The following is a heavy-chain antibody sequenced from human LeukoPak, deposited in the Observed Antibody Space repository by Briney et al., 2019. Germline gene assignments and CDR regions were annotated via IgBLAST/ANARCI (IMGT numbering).Heavy chain of an antibody. CDR1: GFTFSNTW. V-gene: IGHV3-15*01. CDR3: TTIKAYSSSW. Sequence: GGSLRLSCAASGFTFSNTWMSWVRQAPGKGLEWVGRVKSKTDGGTTDYAAPVKGRFTISRDDSKKTLYLQMNSLKTEDTGVYYCTTIKAYSSSWWGQGTLVTVSS. J-gene: IGHJ4*02. D-gene: IGHD6-13*01. CDR2: VKSKTDGGTT.